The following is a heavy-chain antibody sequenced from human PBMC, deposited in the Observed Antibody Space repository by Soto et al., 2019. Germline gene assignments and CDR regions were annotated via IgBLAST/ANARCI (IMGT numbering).Heavy chain of an antibody. J-gene: IGHJ5*02. CDR3: ARDGLPDDFRSGGYWFDP. Sequence: SVQVSRKDSGGIFSSYAISWVRPAPGQGLEWMGGIIPIFGTANYAQKFQGRVTITADESTSTAYMELSSLRSEDTAVYYCARDGLPDDFRSGGYWFDPWGQGTQVTVSS. V-gene: IGHV1-69*13. D-gene: IGHD3-3*01. CDR1: GGIFSSYA. CDR2: IIPIFGTA.